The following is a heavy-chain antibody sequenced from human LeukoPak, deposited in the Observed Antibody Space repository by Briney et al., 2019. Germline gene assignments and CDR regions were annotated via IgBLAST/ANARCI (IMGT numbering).Heavy chain of an antibody. CDR1: GGSISSGSYY. V-gene: IGHV4-61*10. D-gene: IGHD3-22*01. CDR3: ARVPVSSGYYLDY. CDR2: IYYSGST. Sequence: YPSETLSLTCTVSGGSISSGSYYWSWIRQPAGKGLEWIGYIYYSGSTNYNPSLKSRVTISVDTSKNQFSLKLSSVTAADTAVYYCARVPVSSGYYLDYWGQGTLVTVSS. J-gene: IGHJ4*02.